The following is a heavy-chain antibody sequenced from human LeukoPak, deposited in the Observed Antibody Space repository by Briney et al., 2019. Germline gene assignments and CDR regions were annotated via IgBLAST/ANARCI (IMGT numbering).Heavy chain of an antibody. J-gene: IGHJ5*02. D-gene: IGHD3-10*01. V-gene: IGHV4-34*01. CDR3: ARARRLWFGELLS. CDR2: INHSGST. Sequence: SETLSLTCAAYGGSFSGYYWSWIRQPPGKGLEWIGEINHSGSTNYNPSLKSRVTISVDTSKNQFSLKLSSVTAADTAVYYCARARRLWFGELLSWGQGTLVTVSS. CDR1: GGSFSGYY.